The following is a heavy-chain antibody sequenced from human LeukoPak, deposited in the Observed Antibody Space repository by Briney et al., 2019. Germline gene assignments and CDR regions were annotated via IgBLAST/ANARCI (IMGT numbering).Heavy chain of an antibody. CDR2: INPNSGGT. CDR3: ARDRGLPVATIAALDY. D-gene: IGHD5-12*01. J-gene: IGHJ4*02. CDR1: GYTFTGCY. V-gene: IGHV1-2*06. Sequence: ASVKVSCKASGYTFTGCYMHWVRQAPGQGLEWMGRINPNSGGTNYAQKFQGRVTMTRDTSISTAYMELSRLRSDDTAVYYCARDRGLPVATIAALDYWGQGTLVTVSS.